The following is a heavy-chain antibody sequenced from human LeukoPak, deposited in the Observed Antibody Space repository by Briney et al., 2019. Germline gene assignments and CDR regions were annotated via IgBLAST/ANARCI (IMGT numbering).Heavy chain of an antibody. D-gene: IGHD6-13*01. J-gene: IGHJ4*02. V-gene: IGHV4-34*01. CDR3: ARDRGSSWYGGNYFDY. CDR2: INHSGST. Sequence: SETLSLTCAVYGGSFSGYYWSWIRQPPGKGLEWIGEINHSGSTNYNPSLKSRVTMSVDTAKNQFSLKLSSVTAADTAVYYCARDRGSSWYGGNYFDYWGQGTLVTVSS. CDR1: GGSFSGYY.